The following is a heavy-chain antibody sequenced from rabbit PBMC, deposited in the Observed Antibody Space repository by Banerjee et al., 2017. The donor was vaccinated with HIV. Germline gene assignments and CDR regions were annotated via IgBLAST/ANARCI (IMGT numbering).Heavy chain of an antibody. D-gene: IGHD4-1*01. CDR1: GFTISTNA. V-gene: IGHV1S45*01. CDR3: ARDLAGVIGWNFDL. J-gene: IGHJ4*01. CDR2: IDGGSTGKT. Sequence: QEQLEESGGDLVKPEGSLTLTCTASGFTISTNAMCWVRQAPGKGPEWIGCIDGGSTGKTYYATWAKGRFSISKTSSTTVTLQMTSLTAADTATYFCARDLAGVIGWNFDLWGQGTLVTVS.